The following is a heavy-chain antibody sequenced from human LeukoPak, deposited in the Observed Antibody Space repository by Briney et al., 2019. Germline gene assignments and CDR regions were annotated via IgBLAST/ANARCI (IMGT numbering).Heavy chain of an antibody. Sequence: PSETLSLTCTVCGDSIISRSYSWGWIRQPPGKGLEWIGTLYYRGSTFYNPSLNSRVIISVDTSQNQFSLSLSSVTAADTSIYYCVRQERYCFSGKCYGDYAMGVWGQGTTVTVSS. CDR1: GDSIISRSYS. D-gene: IGHD4-17*01. CDR3: VRQERYCFSGKCYGDYAMGV. V-gene: IGHV4-39*01. CDR2: LYYRGST. J-gene: IGHJ6*02.